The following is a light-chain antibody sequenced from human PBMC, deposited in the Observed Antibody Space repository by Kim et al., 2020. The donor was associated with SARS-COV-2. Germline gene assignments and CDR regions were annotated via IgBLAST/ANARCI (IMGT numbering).Light chain of an antibody. CDR2: GAS. CDR1: QSVDSNY. J-gene: IGKJ4*01. Sequence: PGDRATLSCRASQSVDSNYLVWYQQKPGQAPRLLIDGASSRAAGIPDRFTGSGSATDFTLTISRLEPEDFAVYFCQQYGGSPPLTFGGGTKV. CDR3: QQYGGSPPLT. V-gene: IGKV3-20*01.